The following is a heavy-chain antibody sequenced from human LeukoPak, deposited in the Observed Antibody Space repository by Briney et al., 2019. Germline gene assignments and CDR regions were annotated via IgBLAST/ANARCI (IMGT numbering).Heavy chain of an antibody. CDR3: ARGTVTMVDY. J-gene: IGHJ4*02. V-gene: IGHV3-66*01. D-gene: IGHD3-10*01. CDR1: GFTVSSNY. Sequence: TGGSLRLSCAASGFTVSSNYMSWVRQAPGRGLEWVSVIYSGGSTYYADSVKGRFTISRDNSKNTLFPQMNSLSAGDTAVYYCARGTVTMVDYWGQGTLVTVSS. CDR2: IYSGGST.